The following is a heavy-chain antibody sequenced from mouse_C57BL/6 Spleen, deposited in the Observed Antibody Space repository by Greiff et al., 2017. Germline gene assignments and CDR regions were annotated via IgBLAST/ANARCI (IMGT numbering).Heavy chain of an antibody. CDR3: TTGYGSSYYDAMDY. V-gene: IGHV14-4*01. J-gene: IGHJ4*01. CDR2: IDPENGDT. Sequence: EVQLQQSGAELVRPGASVKLSCTASGFNIKDDYMHWVKQRPEQGLEWIGWIDPENGDTEYASKFQGKATITADTSSNTAYLQLSSLTSEDTAVYYCTTGYGSSYYDAMDYWGQGTSVTVSS. D-gene: IGHD1-1*01. CDR1: GFNIKDDY.